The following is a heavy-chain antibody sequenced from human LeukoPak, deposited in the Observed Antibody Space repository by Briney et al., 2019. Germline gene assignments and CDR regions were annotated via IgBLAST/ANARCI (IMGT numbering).Heavy chain of an antibody. Sequence: GGSLRLSCAASAFPISNAWMSWVRQAPGKGLEWAGRIKSKTDGGKTDYAAPVQGRFSISRDDSENTLYLQMNGLNTEDTAVYYCSTVSPYYGSGTTSPDSWGQGPLVVVSS. CDR2: IKSKTDGGKT. CDR1: AFPISNAW. J-gene: IGHJ4*02. V-gene: IGHV3-15*01. CDR3: STVSPYYGSGTTSPDS. D-gene: IGHD3-10*01.